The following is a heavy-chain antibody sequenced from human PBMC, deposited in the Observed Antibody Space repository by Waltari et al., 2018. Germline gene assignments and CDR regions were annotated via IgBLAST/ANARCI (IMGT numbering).Heavy chain of an antibody. J-gene: IGHJ6*03. Sequence: QVQLQESGPGLVKPSETLSLTCAVSGYSISSGYYWGWIRQPPGRGLEWIGSIYHSGSTYYNPSLKSRVTISVDTSKNQFSLKLSSVTAADTAVYYCARVGGYCSGGSCRGRYYYYMDVWGKGTTVTVSS. CDR3: ARVGGYCSGGSCRGRYYYYMDV. CDR1: GYSISSGYY. D-gene: IGHD2-15*01. CDR2: IYHSGST. V-gene: IGHV4-38-2*01.